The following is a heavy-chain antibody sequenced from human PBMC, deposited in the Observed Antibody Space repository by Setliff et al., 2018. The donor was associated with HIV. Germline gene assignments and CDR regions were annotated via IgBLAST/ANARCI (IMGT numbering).Heavy chain of an antibody. CDR3: TRDPTPKELWFFSGYYSDY. CDR1: GGSISTHY. Sequence: PSETLSLTCTVSGGSISTHYWSWIRQPPGKGLEWIGTVYYDASTTYTPSLNSRVIISVDNSKNMLYLQMSSLSADDTAVYYCTRDPTPKELWFFSGYYSDYWGQGTLVTVSS. CDR2: VYYDAST. J-gene: IGHJ4*02. V-gene: IGHV4-59*11. D-gene: IGHD3-10*01.